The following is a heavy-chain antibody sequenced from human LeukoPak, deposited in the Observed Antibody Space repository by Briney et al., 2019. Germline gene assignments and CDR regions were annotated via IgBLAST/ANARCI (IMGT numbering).Heavy chain of an antibody. V-gene: IGHV4-39*01. D-gene: IGHD3-9*01. J-gene: IGHJ5*02. CDR1: GGSISSSSYY. CDR3: ARGGRGRGYFDWLLSTHWFDP. Sequence: SESLSLTCTVSGGSISSSSYYWGWIRQPPGKGLEWIGSIYYSGSTYYNPSLKSRVTISVDTSKNQFSLKLSSVTAADTAVYYCARGGRGRGYFDWLLSTHWFDPWGQGTLVTVSS. CDR2: IYYSGST.